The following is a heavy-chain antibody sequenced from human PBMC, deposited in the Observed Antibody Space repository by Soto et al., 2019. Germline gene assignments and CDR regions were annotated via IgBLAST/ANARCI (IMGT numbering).Heavy chain of an antibody. J-gene: IGHJ6*02. CDR3: ASLILGYCSSTSCYAYYYYGMAV. V-gene: IGHV3-48*02. CDR2: ISSSSSTI. D-gene: IGHD2-2*01. Sequence: GGSLRLSCAASGFTFSSYSMNWVRQAPGKGLEWVSYISSSSSTIYYADSVKGRFTISRDNAKNSLYLQMNSLRDEDTAVYYCASLILGYCSSTSCYAYYYYGMAVWGQGTTVTVSS. CDR1: GFTFSSYS.